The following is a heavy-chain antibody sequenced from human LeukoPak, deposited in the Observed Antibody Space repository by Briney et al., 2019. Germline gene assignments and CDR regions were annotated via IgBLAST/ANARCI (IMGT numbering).Heavy chain of an antibody. CDR2: VYTTRTT. Sequence: SETLSLTCTVSGDFISGSYWTWVRQPAGKGLEWIGRVYTTRTTNFNPSLKSRLSMSVDASKKQLYMTLNYVTAADTAVYYCARSYDFWSGYSFWYFDLWGRGTLVTVSS. D-gene: IGHD3-3*01. V-gene: IGHV4-4*07. CDR3: ARSYDFWSGYSFWYFDL. CDR1: GDFISGSY. J-gene: IGHJ2*01.